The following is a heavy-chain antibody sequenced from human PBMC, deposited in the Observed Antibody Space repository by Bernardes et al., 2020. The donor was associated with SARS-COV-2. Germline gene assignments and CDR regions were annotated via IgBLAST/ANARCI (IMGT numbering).Heavy chain of an antibody. CDR1: GFTFSNYL. Sequence: GGSLRLSCVASGFTFSNYLFSWFRQAPGKGLEWVSSISGAGMYIYYADSVKGRFTISRDDAQNSLYLQMNSLRVEDTAVYYCATWGFLDKWGQGTLVTVSS. D-gene: IGHD3-3*01. V-gene: IGHV3-21*03. J-gene: IGHJ4*02. CDR2: ISGAGMYI. CDR3: ATWGFLDK.